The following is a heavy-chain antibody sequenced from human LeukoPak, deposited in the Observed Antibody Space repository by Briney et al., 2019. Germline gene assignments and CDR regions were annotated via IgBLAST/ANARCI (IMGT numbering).Heavy chain of an antibody. D-gene: IGHD2-15*01. V-gene: IGHV3-48*03. CDR1: GLTFSRYE. CDR2: ISGSGTTI. Sequence: GGSLRLSCAASGLTFSRYEMIWVRQAPGKGLEWVSYISGSGTTIYYADSVKGRFTISRDNAKNSLYLQMNSLRAEDTAVYYCARGDCSDGTCYPGDNWGQGTLVTVSS. J-gene: IGHJ4*02. CDR3: ARGDCSDGTCYPGDN.